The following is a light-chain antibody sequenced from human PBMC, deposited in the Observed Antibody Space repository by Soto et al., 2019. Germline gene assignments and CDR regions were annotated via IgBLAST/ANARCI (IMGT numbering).Light chain of an antibody. CDR3: QQYGSSLWT. CDR1: QSVSSSF. CDR2: GAS. V-gene: IGKV3-20*01. J-gene: IGKJ1*01. Sequence: EIVLTQSPGTLSLSPGERATLSCRASQSVSSSFLAWFQQKPGQAPRLLIYGASSRATGIPDRFSGSGSGTDFTLTISRLEPEEFAVYYCQQYGSSLWTFGQGTKVEIK.